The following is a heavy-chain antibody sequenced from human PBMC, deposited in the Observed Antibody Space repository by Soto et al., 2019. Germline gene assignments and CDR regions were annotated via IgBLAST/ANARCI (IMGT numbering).Heavy chain of an antibody. Sequence: QVQLVQSGAEVKKPGASVKVSCKASGYTFTTYGLHWVRQAPGQRLEWMGWINTGNGNTKYSQKFQARVTITRDTSASTANMELSSLRSDDTAVYYCAIEDASYTWYPPLDSWGQGTLVTVSS. CDR3: AIEDASYTWYPPLDS. D-gene: IGHD2-2*02. V-gene: IGHV1-3*04. CDR1: GYTFTTYG. CDR2: INTGNGNT. J-gene: IGHJ4*02.